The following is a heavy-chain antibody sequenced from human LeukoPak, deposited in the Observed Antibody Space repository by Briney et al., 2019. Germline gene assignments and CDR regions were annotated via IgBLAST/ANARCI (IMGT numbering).Heavy chain of an antibody. V-gene: IGHV3-23*01. CDR3: AKDLTIPIAAAAN. CDR1: GFTFSNYA. J-gene: IGHJ4*02. D-gene: IGHD6-13*01. CDR2: FNPSSGST. Sequence: GGSLRLSCAASGFTFSNYAMSWVRQAPGKGLEWVSSFNPSSGSTYYADSVKGRLTISEDKSKNTLYLQMNSLRAEDTAVYYCAKDLTIPIAAAANWGQGTLVTVSS.